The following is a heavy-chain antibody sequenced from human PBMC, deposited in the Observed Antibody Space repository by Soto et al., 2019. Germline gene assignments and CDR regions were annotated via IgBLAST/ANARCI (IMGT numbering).Heavy chain of an antibody. J-gene: IGHJ4*02. CDR1: GGSISVSY. V-gene: IGHV4-59*01. D-gene: IGHD6-19*01. CDR2: VYYTGST. CDR3: ARSVAVPGAHIDY. Sequence: SETLSLTCSVSGGSISVSYWSWIRHSPGKGPEWLGYVYYTGSTNYSPSLRSRVSISVDTSKNEFSLRLSSVTAADTAVYFCARSVAVPGAHIDYWGQGTQVTVSS.